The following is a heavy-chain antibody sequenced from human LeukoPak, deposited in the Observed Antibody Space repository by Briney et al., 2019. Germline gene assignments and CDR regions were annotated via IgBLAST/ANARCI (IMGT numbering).Heavy chain of an antibody. CDR2: ISGDGGNT. J-gene: IGHJ6*02. Sequence: GSLRLSCATSGFTFDDYGVHWVRQAPGKGLGWVSLISGDGGNTYYADSVKGRFTISRDNSKNSLYLQMNNLRTEDTALYYCAKDLGSGNYHYYGMDVWGQGTTVTVSS. V-gene: IGHV3-43*02. D-gene: IGHD3-10*01. CDR1: GFTFDDYG. CDR3: AKDLGSGNYHYYGMDV.